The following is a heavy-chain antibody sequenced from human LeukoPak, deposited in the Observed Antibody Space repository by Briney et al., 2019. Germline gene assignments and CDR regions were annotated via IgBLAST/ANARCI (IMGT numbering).Heavy chain of an antibody. CDR3: AKDPPVGSYPDY. J-gene: IGHJ4*02. D-gene: IGHD1-26*01. CDR1: GFTFSSYG. Sequence: GGSLRLSCAASGFTFSSYGMHWVRQAPGKGLEWVAVISYDGSNKHYADSVKGRFTISRDNSKNTLYLQMNSLRAEDTAVYYCAKDPPVGSYPDYWGQGTLVTVSS. V-gene: IGHV3-30*18. CDR2: ISYDGSNK.